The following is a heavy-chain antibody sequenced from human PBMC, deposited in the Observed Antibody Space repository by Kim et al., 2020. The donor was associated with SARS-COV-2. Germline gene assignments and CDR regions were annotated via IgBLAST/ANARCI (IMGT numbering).Heavy chain of an antibody. D-gene: IGHD1-26*01. J-gene: IGHJ4*02. Sequence: TNYAQKLQGRVTMTTDTSTSTAYMELRSLRSDDTAVYYCAREGGSYYLDYWGQGTLVTVSS. V-gene: IGHV1-18*01. CDR3: AREGGSYYLDY. CDR2: T.